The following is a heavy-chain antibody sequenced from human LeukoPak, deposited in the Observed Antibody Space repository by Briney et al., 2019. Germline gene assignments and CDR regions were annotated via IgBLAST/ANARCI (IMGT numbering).Heavy chain of an antibody. CDR2: IASRSTYT. J-gene: IGHJ3*02. Sequence: RGASLILSYAASGFIFSSYIIKWVRQAPGKGLELVPSIASRSTYTYSADSGKGRFTIYRYNGNNSLYLQMDRLRAGDTAVYYWARGGLNFDAFDIWGQGTMVTVSS. CDR3: ARGGLNFDAFDI. CDR1: GFIFSSYI. V-gene: IGHV3-21*01. D-gene: IGHD1-7*01.